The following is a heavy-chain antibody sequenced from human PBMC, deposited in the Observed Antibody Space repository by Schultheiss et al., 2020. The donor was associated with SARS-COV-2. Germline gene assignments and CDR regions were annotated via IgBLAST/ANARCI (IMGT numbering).Heavy chain of an antibody. CDR2: IYTSGST. V-gene: IGHV4-4*07. CDR3: ARDPYYYDSSGYDDAFDI. Sequence: SETLSLTCTVSGGSISSYYWSWIRQPAGKGLEWIGRIYTSGSTNYNPSLKSRVTMSVDTSKNQFSLKLSSVTAADTAVYYCARDPYYYDSSGYDDAFDIWGQGTMVTVSS. J-gene: IGHJ3*02. CDR1: GGSISSYY. D-gene: IGHD3-22*01.